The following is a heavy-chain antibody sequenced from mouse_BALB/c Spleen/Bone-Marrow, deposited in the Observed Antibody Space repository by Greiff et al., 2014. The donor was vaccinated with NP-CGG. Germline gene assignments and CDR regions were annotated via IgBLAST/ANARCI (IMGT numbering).Heavy chain of an antibody. J-gene: IGHJ2*01. CDR2: ISSGSSTI. CDR1: GFTFSSFG. V-gene: IGHV5-17*02. Sequence: EVMLVESGGGLVQPGGSRKLSCAASGFTFSSFGMHWVSQAPERGLEWVAYISSGSSTIFYADTVKGRFTISRDNPKNTLFLQMTSLRSEDTAMYYCTRGGNWEDFDYWGQGTTLTVSS. D-gene: IGHD4-1*01. CDR3: TRGGNWEDFDY.